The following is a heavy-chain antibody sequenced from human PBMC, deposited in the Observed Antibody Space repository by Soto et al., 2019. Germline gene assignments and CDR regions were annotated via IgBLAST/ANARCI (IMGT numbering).Heavy chain of an antibody. Sequence: QPGGSLRLSCAASGFTFSSYAMHWVRQAPGKGLEWVAVISYDGSNKYYADSVKGRFTISRDNSKNTLYLQMNSLRAEDTAVYYCARGGTGEYYYGSGSYYAYYYYGMDVWGQGTTVTVSS. J-gene: IGHJ6*02. CDR1: GFTFSSYA. V-gene: IGHV3-30-3*01. CDR2: ISYDGSNK. D-gene: IGHD3-10*01. CDR3: ARGGTGEYYYGSGSYYAYYYYGMDV.